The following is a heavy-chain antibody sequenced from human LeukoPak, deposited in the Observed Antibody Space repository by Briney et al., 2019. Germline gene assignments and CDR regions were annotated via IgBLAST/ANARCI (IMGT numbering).Heavy chain of an antibody. CDR3: ARLDNARGAFDY. D-gene: IGHD2-2*03. J-gene: IGHJ4*02. V-gene: IGHV4-59*02. CDR2: MYYSGST. Sequence: SETLSLTCTVSGGSVSSYFCSWIRQPPGKGLEWIGYMYYSGSTNYNPSLKSRVTMSVDTSKNQFSLQLSSVTAADTAVYYCARLDNARGAFDYWGQGTLVTVTS. CDR1: GGSVSSYF.